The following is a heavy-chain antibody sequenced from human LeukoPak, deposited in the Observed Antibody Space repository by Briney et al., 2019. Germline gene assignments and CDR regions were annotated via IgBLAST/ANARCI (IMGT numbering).Heavy chain of an antibody. CDR3: IRSLIGDSS. D-gene: IGHD7-27*01. CDR2: IRSKANNYAT. Sequence: GGSLRLSCAASGSTFSGSAMHWVRQASGKGLEWVGHIRSKANNYATVYTASVKGRFTISRDDSKNTAYLQMNSLKTEDTAVYYCIRSLIGDSSWGQGTPVTVSS. V-gene: IGHV3-73*01. CDR1: GSTFSGSA. J-gene: IGHJ4*02.